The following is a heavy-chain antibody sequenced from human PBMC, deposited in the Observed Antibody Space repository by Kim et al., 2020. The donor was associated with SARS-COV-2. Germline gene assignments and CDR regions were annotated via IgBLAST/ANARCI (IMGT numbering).Heavy chain of an antibody. D-gene: IGHD3-22*01. J-gene: IGHJ3*02. CDR3: AREGYYDSSGYHLGVAFDI. V-gene: IGHV3-48*03. CDR2: ISSSGSTI. Sequence: GGALRLSCAASGFTFSSYEMNWVRQAPGKGLEWVSYISSSGSTIYYADSVKGRFTISRDNAKNSLYLQMNSLRAEDTAVYYCAREGYYDSSGYHLGVAFDIWGQGTMVTVSS. CDR1: GFTFSSYE.